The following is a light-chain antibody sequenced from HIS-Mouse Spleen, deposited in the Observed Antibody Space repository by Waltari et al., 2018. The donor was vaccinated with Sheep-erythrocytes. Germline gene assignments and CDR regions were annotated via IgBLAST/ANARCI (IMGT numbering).Light chain of an antibody. J-gene: IGKJ2*01. CDR3: QQYNSYSPYT. CDR2: KAS. V-gene: IGKV1-5*03. Sequence: DIQMTQSPSTLSASVGDRVTITCRASQSISSWLAWYQQKPGQAPKHLIYKASSLESGVPSRFSGSGSGTEFTLTISSLQPDDFATYYCQQYNSYSPYTFGQGTKLEIK. CDR1: QSISSW.